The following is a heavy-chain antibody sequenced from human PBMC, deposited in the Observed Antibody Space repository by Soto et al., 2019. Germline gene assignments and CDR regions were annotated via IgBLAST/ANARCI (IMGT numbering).Heavy chain of an antibody. CDR1: GFTFGSYS. J-gene: IGHJ4*02. Sequence: GGSLRLSCAASGFTFGSYSLNWVRQAPGKGLEWVSGISRSSSNIDYADSVKGRFTISRDNAKNSLYLQMNSLRAEDTALYYCPKDISYDILTGGLGYWGQGTLFTVSS. CDR3: PKDISYDILTGGLGY. V-gene: IGHV3-21*04. CDR2: ISRSSSNI. D-gene: IGHD3-9*01.